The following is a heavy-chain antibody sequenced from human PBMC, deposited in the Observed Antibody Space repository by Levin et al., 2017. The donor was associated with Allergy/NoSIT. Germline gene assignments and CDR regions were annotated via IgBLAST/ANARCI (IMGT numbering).Heavy chain of an antibody. CDR2: IIPLFDIV. D-gene: IGHD2-2*02. CDR3: ARDPGNYCNSPTCYTYFDH. V-gene: IGHV1-69*04. CDR1: GGTFSDYS. Sequence: PGASVKVSCKASGGTFSDYSVSWVRQAPGQGLEWMGRIIPLFDIVNYAQEFQGRVTITADKSTGTAYMDLSSLRSEDTAVYFCARDPGNYCNSPTCYTYFDHWGQGTLVTVSS. J-gene: IGHJ4*02.